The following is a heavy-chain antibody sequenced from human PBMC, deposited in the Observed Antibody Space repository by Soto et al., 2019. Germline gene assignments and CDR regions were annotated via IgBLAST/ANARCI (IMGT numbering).Heavy chain of an antibody. J-gene: IGHJ1*01. Sequence: PGESLKISCKGSGYSLTSYWISWVRQMPGKGLEWMGRIDPSDSYTNYSPSFQGHVTISADKSISTAYLQWSSLKASDAAMYYCASTQIRYSSGWYLYFQHWGQGTLVTVSS. D-gene: IGHD6-19*01. V-gene: IGHV5-10-1*01. CDR3: ASTQIRYSSGWYLYFQH. CDR2: IDPSDSYT. CDR1: GYSLTSYW.